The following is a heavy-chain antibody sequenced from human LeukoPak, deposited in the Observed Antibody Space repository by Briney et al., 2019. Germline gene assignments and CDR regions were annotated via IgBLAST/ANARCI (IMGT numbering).Heavy chain of an antibody. Sequence: GGSLRLSCAASGFTFSSYAMSWVRQAPGKGLEWVSAISGSGGSTYYADSVKGRFTISRDNAKNSLYLQMNSLRAEDTAVYYCARDAPPYYDFWSGPGMDVWGKGTTVTVSS. CDR1: GFTFSSYA. CDR2: ISGSGGST. D-gene: IGHD3-3*01. V-gene: IGHV3-23*01. CDR3: ARDAPPYYDFWSGPGMDV. J-gene: IGHJ6*04.